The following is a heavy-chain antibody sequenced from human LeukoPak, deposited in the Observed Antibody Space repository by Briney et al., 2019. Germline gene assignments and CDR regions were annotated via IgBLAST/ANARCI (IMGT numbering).Heavy chain of an antibody. J-gene: IGHJ4*02. CDR2: INSGGDT. Sequence: PGGSLRLSCKTSGFTFSTYWMSWVRQAPGKGLEWVSVINSGGDTYYADSVKGRFTISRDNSKNTLSLQMNSLRAEDTAVYYCAKGDITMIPDWGQGTLVTVSS. CDR1: GFTFSTYW. D-gene: IGHD3-22*01. V-gene: IGHV3-23*01. CDR3: AKGDITMIPD.